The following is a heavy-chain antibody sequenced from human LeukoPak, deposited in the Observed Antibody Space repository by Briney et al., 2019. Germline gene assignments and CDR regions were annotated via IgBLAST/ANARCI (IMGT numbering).Heavy chain of an antibody. V-gene: IGHV1-18*01. Sequence: ASVKVSCKVSGYSFINSGISWVRQAPGQGLEWMGWISVNRGYTNFAQSHRDRVTLTTDTSTSTAYLELTDLRSDDTAVYYCAREGGIAAGWETDWGEGTLVTVSS. CDR3: AREGGIAAGWETD. J-gene: IGHJ4*02. CDR2: ISVNRGYT. CDR1: GYSFINSG. D-gene: IGHD6-13*01.